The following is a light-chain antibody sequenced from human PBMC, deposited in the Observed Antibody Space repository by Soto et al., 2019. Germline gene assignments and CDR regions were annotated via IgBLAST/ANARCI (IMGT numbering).Light chain of an antibody. CDR1: ASNLGAKYA. CDR3: QSYDTTLSGLV. Sequence: QSVLTQPPSVSGAPGQRVTISCTGSASNLGAKYAVHWYQHLPGTAPKLLIYDNIHRPSGVPDRFSGSKSDTSASLAITGLQAGDEADYYCQSYDTTLSGLVFGGGTKLTVL. J-gene: IGLJ3*02. CDR2: DNI. V-gene: IGLV1-40*01.